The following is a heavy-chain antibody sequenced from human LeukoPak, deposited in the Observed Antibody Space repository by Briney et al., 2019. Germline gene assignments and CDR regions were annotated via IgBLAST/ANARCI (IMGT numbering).Heavy chain of an antibody. V-gene: IGHV4-59*01. J-gene: IGHJ4*02. CDR1: GGSISSYY. CDR2: IYYGGST. Sequence: SETLSLTCTVSGGSISSYYWSWIRQPPGKGLEWIGYIYYGGSTNYNPSLKSRVTISVDTSKNQFSLKLSSVTAADTAVYYCAREEGGEYFDYWGQGTLVTVSS. D-gene: IGHD3-16*01. CDR3: AREEGGEYFDY.